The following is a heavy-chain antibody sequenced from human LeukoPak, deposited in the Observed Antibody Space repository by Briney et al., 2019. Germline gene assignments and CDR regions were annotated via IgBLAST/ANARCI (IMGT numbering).Heavy chain of an antibody. Sequence: PSETLSLTCTVSGGSISSYYWSWLRQPPGKGLEWIGYIYYSGSTNYNPSLKSRVTISVDTSKNQCSLKLSSVTAADTAVYYCAGTYGGNSGYWGQGTLVTVSS. J-gene: IGHJ4*02. CDR2: IYYSGST. D-gene: IGHD4-23*01. CDR1: GGSISSYY. V-gene: IGHV4-59*08. CDR3: AGTYGGNSGY.